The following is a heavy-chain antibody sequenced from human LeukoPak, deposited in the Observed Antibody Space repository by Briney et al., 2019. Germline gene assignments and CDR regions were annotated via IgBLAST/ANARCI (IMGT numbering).Heavy chain of an antibody. CDR2: TYTSGST. D-gene: IGHD3-9*01. V-gene: IGHV4-4*07. CDR1: GGSISSYY. CDR3: ARATYYDILTGYYYFDY. J-gene: IGHJ4*02. Sequence: SETLSLTCTVSGGSISSYYWSWIRQPAGKGLEWIGRTYTSGSTNYNPSLKSRVTMSVDTSKNQFSLKLSSVTAADTAVYYCARATYYDILTGYYYFDYWGQGTLVTVSS.